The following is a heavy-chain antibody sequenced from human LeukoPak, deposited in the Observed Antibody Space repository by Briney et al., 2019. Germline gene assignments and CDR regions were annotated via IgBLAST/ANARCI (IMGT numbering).Heavy chain of an antibody. CDR3: ARLPRDSFGNWFDP. CDR2: IYYSGST. V-gene: IGHV4-39*01. J-gene: IGHJ5*02. CDR1: GGSMSSSSYY. D-gene: IGHD5-18*01. Sequence: SETLSLTCTVSGGSMSSSSYYWGWIRQPPGKGLEWIGSIYYSGSTYYNPSLKSRVTISVDTSKNQFSLKLSSVTAADTAVYYCARLPRDSFGNWFDPWGQGTLVTVSS.